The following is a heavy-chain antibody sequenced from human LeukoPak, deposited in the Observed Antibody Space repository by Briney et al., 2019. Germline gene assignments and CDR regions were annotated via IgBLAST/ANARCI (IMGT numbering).Heavy chain of an antibody. CDR3: ARAYCGGGFCYSGFDF. D-gene: IGHD2-15*01. CDR2: ISSSTSTI. CDR1: GFTFSSYS. V-gene: IGHV3-48*02. Sequence: PGGSLRLSCAASGFTFSSYSMKWVRQAPGKGLEWVSYISSSTSTIYYADSVKGRFTISRDNAKNSLYLQMNSLRDEDTAVYYCARAYCGGGFCYSGFDFWGQGSLVTVSS. J-gene: IGHJ4*02.